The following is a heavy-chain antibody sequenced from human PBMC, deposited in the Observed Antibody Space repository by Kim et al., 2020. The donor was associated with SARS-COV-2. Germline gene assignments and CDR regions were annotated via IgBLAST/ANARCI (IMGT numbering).Heavy chain of an antibody. CDR3: ARDSLDY. V-gene: IGHV3-33*01. CDR2: DGNNK. Sequence: DGNNKYYADSLKGRFTISRDNSKNTVYLQMNSLTAEDTAVYFCARDSLDYWGQGTLVTVSS. J-gene: IGHJ4*02.